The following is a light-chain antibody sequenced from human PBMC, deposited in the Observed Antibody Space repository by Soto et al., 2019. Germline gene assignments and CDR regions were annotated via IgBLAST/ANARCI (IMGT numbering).Light chain of an antibody. Sequence: EIVMTQSPATLSVSPGERATLSCRASQSVSSNLAWYQQKPGQAPRLLIYDASNRATGIPARFSGSGSGTDFTLTISSLEPEDFAVYYCQQYGSLITFGQGTRLEI. CDR1: QSVSSN. J-gene: IGKJ5*01. CDR2: DAS. CDR3: QQYGSLIT. V-gene: IGKV3D-15*01.